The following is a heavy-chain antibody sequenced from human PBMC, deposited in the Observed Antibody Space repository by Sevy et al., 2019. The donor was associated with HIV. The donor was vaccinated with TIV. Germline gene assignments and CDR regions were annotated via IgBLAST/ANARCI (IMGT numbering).Heavy chain of an antibody. Sequence: GGSLRLSCAASGFTFSSFAMGWVRQAPGKGLDWISVIRGTGDYTYYADSVKGRFTISRDNSKNTLFLQMNSLRAEDTATFCCATKLGGGSVMAFLVDYWGQGTRVTVSS. CDR2: IRGTGDYT. V-gene: IGHV3-23*01. D-gene: IGHD3-16*01. J-gene: IGHJ4*02. CDR3: ATKLGGGSVMAFLVDY. CDR1: GFTFSSFA.